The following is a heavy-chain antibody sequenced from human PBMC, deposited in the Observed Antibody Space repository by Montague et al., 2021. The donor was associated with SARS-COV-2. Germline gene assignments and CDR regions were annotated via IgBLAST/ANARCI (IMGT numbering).Heavy chain of an antibody. CDR2: NYYSGTT. CDR3: ARPLVRGVPKAFDI. J-gene: IGHJ3*02. D-gene: IGHD3-10*01. V-gene: IGHV4-39*01. Sequence: SETLSLTCTVSGGSITRNYYWGWIRQPPGKGLGWVGNNYYSGTTFINPSLERLVTISVDASKNQFFLNLTSVTAADTAVYYCARPLVRGVPKAFDIWGQGALVIVSS. CDR1: GGSITRNYY.